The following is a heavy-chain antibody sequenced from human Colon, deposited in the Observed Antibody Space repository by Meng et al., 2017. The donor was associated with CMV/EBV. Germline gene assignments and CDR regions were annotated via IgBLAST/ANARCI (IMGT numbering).Heavy chain of an antibody. D-gene: IGHD5-18*01. CDR3: ASYTWTQLCI. CDR2: ISSGSSDI. CDR1: GFSFSTYS. V-gene: IGHV3-21*01. J-gene: IGHJ4*02. Sequence: GGSLRLSCAASGFSFSTYSMNWVRQAPGKGLEWVSSISSGSSDIYYADSVKGRFTITRDNAKNTLYLQMDSLRDEDTAVYYCASYTWTQLCIWGQGTLVTVSS.